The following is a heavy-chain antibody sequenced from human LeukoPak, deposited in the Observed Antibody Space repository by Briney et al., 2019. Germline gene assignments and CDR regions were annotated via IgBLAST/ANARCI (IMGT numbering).Heavy chain of an antibody. CDR3: ARGWKTYDFLSSSPRGYFDY. CDR1: GGSISSGDYY. CDR2: VYYTGST. Sequence: SQTLSLTCTVSGGSISSGDYYWGWIRRSPGKGLEWLGSVYYTGSTFHNPSLKSRLTTSVDVSKNQVSLRLTSVTAADTAIYYCARGWKTYDFLSSSPRGYFDYWSQGTLVTVPS. D-gene: IGHD3-3*01. V-gene: IGHV4-39*01. J-gene: IGHJ4*02.